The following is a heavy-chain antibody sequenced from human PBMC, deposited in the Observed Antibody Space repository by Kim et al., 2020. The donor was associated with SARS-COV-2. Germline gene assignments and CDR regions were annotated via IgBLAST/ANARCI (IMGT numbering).Heavy chain of an antibody. J-gene: IGHJ4*02. V-gene: IGHV1-46*01. CDR1: GYTFTSYY. Sequence: ASVKVSCKASGYTFTSYYMHWVRQAPGQGLEWMGIINSGDGSTSYAQKFQGRVTMTRDTSTSTVYMELSSLRSEDTAVYYCARIPLPDIVGATFGDYWGQRTLVTVSS. D-gene: IGHD1-26*01. CDR3: ARIPLPDIVGATFGDY. CDR2: INSGDGST.